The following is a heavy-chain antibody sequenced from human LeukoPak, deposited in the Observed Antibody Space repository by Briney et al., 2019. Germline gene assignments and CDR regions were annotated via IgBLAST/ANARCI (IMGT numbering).Heavy chain of an antibody. J-gene: IGHJ3*02. V-gene: IGHV1-2*02. Sequence: ASVKVSCKASGYTFTGYYMHWARQAPGQGLEWMGWINPNSGGTNYAQKFQGRVTMTRDTSISTAHMELSRLRSDDTAVYYCARDRYSTNAFDIWGQGTMVTVSS. CDR1: GYTFTGYY. CDR2: INPNSGGT. CDR3: ARDRYSTNAFDI. D-gene: IGHD6-13*01.